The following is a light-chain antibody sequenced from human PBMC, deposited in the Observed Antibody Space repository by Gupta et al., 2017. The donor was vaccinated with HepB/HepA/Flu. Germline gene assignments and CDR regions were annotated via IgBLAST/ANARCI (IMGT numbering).Light chain of an antibody. Sequence: SYELTQPPSVSVSPGQTASITCSGDKLGNKYACWYQQKPGKSPVLVIYQVTKRPSGIPERFSGSNSGNTATLTISGTQPMDEADYYCQAWDNSIVVFGGGTKLTVL. CDR2: QVT. CDR1: KLGNKY. CDR3: QAWDNSIVV. J-gene: IGLJ2*01. V-gene: IGLV3-1*01.